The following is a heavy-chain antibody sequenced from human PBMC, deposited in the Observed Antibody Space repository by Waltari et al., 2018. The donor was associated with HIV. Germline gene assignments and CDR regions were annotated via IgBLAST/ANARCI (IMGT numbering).Heavy chain of an antibody. J-gene: IGHJ4*02. CDR2: ISRDGSSK. D-gene: IGHD2-15*01. Sequence: QVQLVESGGGLVQPGGSLGLSCAASGFIFRDVAIHWVLQAPGKGLEWVAVISRDGSSKYYADSVQGRFTISRDNSKNSLHLHMNSLRPKDTAVYYCAREGIVAAPFDFWGLGTLVTVSS. CDR1: GFIFRDVA. V-gene: IGHV3-30*01. CDR3: AREGIVAAPFDF.